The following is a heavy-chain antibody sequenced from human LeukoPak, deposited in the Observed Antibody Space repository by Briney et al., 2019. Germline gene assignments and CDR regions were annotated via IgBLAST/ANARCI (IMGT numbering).Heavy chain of an antibody. J-gene: IGHJ5*02. D-gene: IGHD1-1*01. V-gene: IGHV3-74*01. CDR1: GFTFSTYW. CDR2: INTDGSST. CDR3: VRPHVGTVSNWFDR. Sequence: PGGSLRLSCTASGFTFSTYWMHWVRQAPGKGLVWVSRINTDGSSTSYADSVQGRLTISRDNAKNTVYLQMNSLRAGDTAVYYCVRPHVGTVSNWFDRSRQGCLVTVSS.